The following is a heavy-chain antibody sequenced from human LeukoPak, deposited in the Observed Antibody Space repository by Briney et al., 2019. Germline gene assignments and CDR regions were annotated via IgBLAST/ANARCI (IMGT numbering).Heavy chain of an antibody. CDR1: GFTFNKSW. CDR2: IKEDGTQK. V-gene: IGHV3-7*01. Sequence: GGSLRLSCAASGFTFNKSWMSWVRQAPGKGPEWVANIKEDGTQKYYLDSVKGRFTISRDNAKNSLYLQMNSLRAEDTAVYYCASTSWELPDYWGQGTLVTVSS. J-gene: IGHJ4*02. D-gene: IGHD1-26*01. CDR3: ASTSWELPDY.